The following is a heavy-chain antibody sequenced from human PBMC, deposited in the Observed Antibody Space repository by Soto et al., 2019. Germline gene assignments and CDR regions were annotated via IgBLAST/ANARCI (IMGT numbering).Heavy chain of an antibody. Sequence: QVQLVQSGAEVKKPGSSVKVSCKASGGTFSSYSINWVRQAPGQGLEWMGEIIPIFGTANYAQKFQGRVTITAGESTSTAYMALSSLRSEDTAVYYCARVGGSPSGGIDYWGQGPLVTVSS. J-gene: IGHJ4*02. CDR2: IIPIFGTA. CDR1: GGTFSSYS. CDR3: ARVGGSPSGGIDY. D-gene: IGHD1-26*01. V-gene: IGHV1-69*01.